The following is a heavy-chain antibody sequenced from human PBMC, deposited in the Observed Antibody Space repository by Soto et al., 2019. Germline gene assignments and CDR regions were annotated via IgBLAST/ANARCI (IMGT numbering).Heavy chain of an antibody. CDR2: VSSNGDST. CDR3: ARDLYSNNWPRIFGV. Sequence: EVQLLESGGGLVQPGGSLRLSCAASGFTFGSYAMSWVRQAPGKGLEWVSSVSSNGDSTYYADSVKGRFTISRDNSKNTLYLQLNSLRAEDTAVYYCARDLYSNNWPRIFGVWGQGTLVTVSS. J-gene: IGHJ4*02. D-gene: IGHD6-13*01. V-gene: IGHV3-23*01. CDR1: GFTFGSYA.